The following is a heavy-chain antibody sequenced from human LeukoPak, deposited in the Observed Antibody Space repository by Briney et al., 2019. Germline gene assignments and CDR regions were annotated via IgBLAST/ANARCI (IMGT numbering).Heavy chain of an antibody. J-gene: IGHJ4*02. CDR1: GFTFSNAW. D-gene: IGHD6-13*01. CDR3: TTPYSSSWYYFDY. Sequence: PGGSLRLSCAASGFTFSNAWMSWVRQALGKGLEWVGRIKSKTDGGTTDYAAPVKVRFTISRDDSKNTLYLQMNSLKTEDTAVYYCTTPYSSSWYYFDYWGQGTLVTVSS. CDR2: IKSKTDGGTT. V-gene: IGHV3-15*01.